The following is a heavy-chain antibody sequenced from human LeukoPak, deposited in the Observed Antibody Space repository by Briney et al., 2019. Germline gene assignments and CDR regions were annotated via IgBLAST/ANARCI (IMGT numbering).Heavy chain of an antibody. D-gene: IGHD3-10*01. V-gene: IGHV1-69*04. Sequence: SVKVSCKASGGTFSSYAISWVRQAPGQGLEWMGRIIPILGIANYAQKFQGRVTITADKSTSTAYMELSSLRSEDTAVYYCARDLVVRGVIIGDYWGQGTLVTVSS. J-gene: IGHJ4*02. CDR2: IIPILGIA. CDR3: ARDLVVRGVIIGDY. CDR1: GGTFSSYA.